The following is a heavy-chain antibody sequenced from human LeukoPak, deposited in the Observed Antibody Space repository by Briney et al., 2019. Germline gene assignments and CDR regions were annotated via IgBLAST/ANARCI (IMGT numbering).Heavy chain of an antibody. CDR3: ARTRDLTIAAAGDY. CDR2: ISAYNGNT. D-gene: IGHD6-13*01. J-gene: IGHJ4*02. Sequence: ASVKVSCKASGYTFTSYGISWVRQAPGQGLEWMGWISAYNGNTNYAQKLQGRDTMTTDTSTSTAYMELRSLRSDDTAVYYCARTRDLTIAAAGDYWGQGTLVTVSS. V-gene: IGHV1-18*01. CDR1: GYTFTSYG.